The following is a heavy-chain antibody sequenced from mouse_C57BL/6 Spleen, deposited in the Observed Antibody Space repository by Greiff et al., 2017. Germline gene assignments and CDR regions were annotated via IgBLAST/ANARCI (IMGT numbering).Heavy chain of an antibody. CDR2: IRSKSNNYAT. CDR1: GFSFNTYA. J-gene: IGHJ4*01. Sequence: EVQLQESGGGLVQPKGSLKLSCAASGFSFNTYAMNWVRQAPGKGLEWVARIRSKSNNYATYYADSVKDRFTISRDDSESMLYLQMNNLKTEDTAMYYCVRQNYYGSIYAMDYWGQGTSVTVSS. V-gene: IGHV10-1*01. D-gene: IGHD1-1*01. CDR3: VRQNYYGSIYAMDY.